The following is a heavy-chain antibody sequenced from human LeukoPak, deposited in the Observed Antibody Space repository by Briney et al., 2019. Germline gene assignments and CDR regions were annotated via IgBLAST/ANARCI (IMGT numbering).Heavy chain of an antibody. CDR3: ARGRGLGVITPYSDS. J-gene: IGHJ4*02. CDR2: IYYSGST. V-gene: IGHV4-59*08. Sequence: PSETLSLTCTVSGGSISNYFWSWIRQPPGKGLEWIGYIYYSGSTNHNPSLKSRVTILVDTSKNQFSLELNSVTAADTAVYYCARGRGLGVITPYSDSWGQGTLVTVSS. D-gene: IGHD3-16*02. CDR1: GGSISNYF.